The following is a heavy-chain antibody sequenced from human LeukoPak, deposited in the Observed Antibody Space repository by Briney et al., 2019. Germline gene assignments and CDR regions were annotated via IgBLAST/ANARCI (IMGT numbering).Heavy chain of an antibody. CDR2: IIPILGIA. J-gene: IGHJ5*02. CDR3: ASTSIAALNNWFDP. V-gene: IGHV1-69*04. Sequence: SVKVSCKASGGTFSSYAISWVRQAPGQGLEWMGRIIPILGIANYAQKFQGRVTITADKSTSTAYMELSSLRSEDTAVYYCASTSIAALNNWFDPWGQGTLVTVSS. CDR1: GGTFSSYA. D-gene: IGHD6-6*01.